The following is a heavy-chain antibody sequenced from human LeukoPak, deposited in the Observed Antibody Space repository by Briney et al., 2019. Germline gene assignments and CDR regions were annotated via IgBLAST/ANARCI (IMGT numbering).Heavy chain of an antibody. CDR2: VHYSGAT. CDR3: ARLKGDASVTERFDY. D-gene: IGHD4-17*01. CDR1: GGSVSSYY. J-gene: IGHJ4*02. Sequence: SETLSLTCTVSGGSVSSYYWSWIRQPPGKGLELIGYVHYSGATSYNPSLKSRVTISVDTSKNQFSLKLSSVTAADTAVYYCARLKGDASVTERFDYWGQGTLVTVSS. V-gene: IGHV4-59*08.